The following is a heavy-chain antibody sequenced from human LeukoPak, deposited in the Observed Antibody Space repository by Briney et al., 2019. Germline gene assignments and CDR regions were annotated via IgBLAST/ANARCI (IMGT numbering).Heavy chain of an antibody. CDR2: INCDGGGT. CDR1: GYTFTGYY. V-gene: IGHV1-2*06. J-gene: IGHJ5*02. D-gene: IGHD2-21*01. CDR3: ARDYGPYPGCSWFDP. Sequence: ASVKVSCKASGYTFTGYYIHWVRQAPGQGLEWMGRINCDGGGTSYAQKFQGRVTMTRDTSISTAYMELDRLTSDDTAVYYCARDYGPYPGCSWFDPWGQGTLVTVSS.